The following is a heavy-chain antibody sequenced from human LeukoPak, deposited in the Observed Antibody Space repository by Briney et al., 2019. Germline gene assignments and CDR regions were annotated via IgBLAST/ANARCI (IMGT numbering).Heavy chain of an antibody. CDR1: GGSISSYY. J-gene: IGHJ3*02. D-gene: IGHD3-10*01. Sequence: SETLSLTCTVSGGSISSYYWSWIRQPAGKGLEWIGRIYTGGSTNYNPSLKSRATMSVDTSKNQFSLKLSSVTAADTAVYYCAILFQYGSGSPDAFDIWGQGTMVTVSS. CDR3: AILFQYGSGSPDAFDI. V-gene: IGHV4-4*07. CDR2: IYTGGST.